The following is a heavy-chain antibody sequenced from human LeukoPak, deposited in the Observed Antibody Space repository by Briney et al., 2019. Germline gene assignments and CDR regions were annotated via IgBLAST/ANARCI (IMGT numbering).Heavy chain of an antibody. D-gene: IGHD6-13*01. J-gene: IGHJ4*02. CDR3: TRERKSGIAAFDY. Sequence: PGGSLRLSCAASGFTFSSYGMHWVRQAPAKGLEWEAVIWYDGINKFHADSVRGRFTISRDNSKNTVYLQMNSLRAEDTAVYYCTRERKSGIAAFDYWGQGSLVTVSS. CDR1: GFTFSSYG. V-gene: IGHV3-33*01. CDR2: IWYDGINK.